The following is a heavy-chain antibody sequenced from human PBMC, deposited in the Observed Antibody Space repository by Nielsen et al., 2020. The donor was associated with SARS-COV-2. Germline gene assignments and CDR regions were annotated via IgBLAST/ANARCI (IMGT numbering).Heavy chain of an antibody. CDR3: ARENSGPGGTASYGMDL. D-gene: IGHD3-10*01. CDR1: GYSFSRYP. Sequence: ASVKVSCKASGYSFSRYPMNWVRQAPGQGLEWMGWIDTNSGKPTPAQGFTGRFVFSSDTSVSTASLQISTLRAEDTAVYYCARENSGPGGTASYGMDLWGQGTTVTVSS. CDR2: IDTNSGKP. J-gene: IGHJ6*02. V-gene: IGHV7-4-1*02.